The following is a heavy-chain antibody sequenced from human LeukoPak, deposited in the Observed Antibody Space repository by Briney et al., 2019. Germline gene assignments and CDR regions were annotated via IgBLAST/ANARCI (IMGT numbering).Heavy chain of an antibody. D-gene: IGHD1-20*01. CDR3: ARGYNWNYPDY. CDR2: IYYSGST. J-gene: IGHJ4*02. V-gene: IGHV4-31*03. CDR1: GGSISSGGYY. Sequence: SETLSLTCTVSGGSISSGGYYWSWIRQHPGKGLEWIGYIYYSGSTYYNPSLKSRVTISVDTSKNQFSLKLSSVTAADTAVYYCARGYNWNYPDYWGQGTLVTVSS.